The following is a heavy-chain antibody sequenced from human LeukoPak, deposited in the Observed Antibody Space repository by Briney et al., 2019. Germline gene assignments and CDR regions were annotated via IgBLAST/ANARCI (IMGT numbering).Heavy chain of an antibody. V-gene: IGHV3-7*01. D-gene: IGHD5-18*01. CDR2: IKQDGSEK. Sequence: GGSLRLSCAASGFTFSSYWMSWVCQAPGKGLEWVANIKQDGSEKYSADSVKGRFTISRDNAENSLYLQMNSLRVEDTAFYYCARDLAYSRLDYWGQGMLVTVSS. J-gene: IGHJ4*02. CDR3: ARDLAYSRLDY. CDR1: GFTFSSYW.